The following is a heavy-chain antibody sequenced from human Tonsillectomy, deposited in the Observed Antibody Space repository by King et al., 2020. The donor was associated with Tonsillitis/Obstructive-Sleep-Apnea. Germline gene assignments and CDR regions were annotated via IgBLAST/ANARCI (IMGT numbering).Heavy chain of an antibody. CDR2: RNTNTGNP. CDR1: GYTFTTYA. V-gene: IGHV7-4-1*02. CDR3: ARAPPYQNMDV. J-gene: IGHJ6*03. Sequence: VQLVESGSELKKPGASVKVSCKASGYTFTTYAMNWVRQAPGQGLEWMGGRNTNTGNPTYAQGFTGRFVFSLETSVRRAYLQISSLKAEDTAVYYCARAPPYQNMDVWGKGTTVTVSS.